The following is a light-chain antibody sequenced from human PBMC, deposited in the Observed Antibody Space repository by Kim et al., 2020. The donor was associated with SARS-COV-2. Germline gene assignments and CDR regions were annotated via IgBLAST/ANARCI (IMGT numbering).Light chain of an antibody. J-gene: IGLJ1*01. Sequence: SYELTQPPSVSVSPGQTASITCSGYKLGDKYVSWYQQKPGQSPVVVFYQDNQRPSGIPERFSGSNSGNTATLTISGTQAMDEADYYCQAWDSSTHYYV. CDR3: QAWDSSTHYYV. V-gene: IGLV3-1*01. CDR1: KLGDKY. CDR2: QDN.